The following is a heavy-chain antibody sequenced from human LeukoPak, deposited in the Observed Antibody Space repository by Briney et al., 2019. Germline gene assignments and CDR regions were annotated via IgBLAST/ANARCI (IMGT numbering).Heavy chain of an antibody. CDR2: ISGSGGFT. CDR3: AKSPLRYFDWPRNYYFDY. D-gene: IGHD3-9*01. V-gene: IGHV3-23*01. Sequence: GGSLRLSCAASGFTVNSYAMSWVRQAPGQGLEWVSVISGSGGFTYYADSVKGRFTISRDNSKNTLYLQMNSLRAEDTAVYYCAKSPLRYFDWPRNYYFDYWGQGTLVTVSS. J-gene: IGHJ4*02. CDR1: GFTVNSYA.